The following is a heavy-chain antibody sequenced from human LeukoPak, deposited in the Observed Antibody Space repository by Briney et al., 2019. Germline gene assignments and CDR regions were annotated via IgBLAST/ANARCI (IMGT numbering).Heavy chain of an antibody. J-gene: IGHJ4*02. CDR3: TTEVRY. CDR1: GFTFSSYA. D-gene: IGHD3-22*01. V-gene: IGHV3-23*01. Sequence: GGSLRLSCAASGFTFSSYAMSWVRQAPGKGLEWLSAISASGDTTYYADSVKGRFTISRDNSKNTLYLQMNSLKTEDTAVYYCTTEVRYWGQGTLVTVSS. CDR2: ISASGDTT.